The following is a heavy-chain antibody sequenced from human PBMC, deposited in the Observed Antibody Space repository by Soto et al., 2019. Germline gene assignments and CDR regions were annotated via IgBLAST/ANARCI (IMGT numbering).Heavy chain of an antibody. CDR2: ISTYNGDT. J-gene: IGHJ4*02. CDR1: GYTFITYG. V-gene: IGHV1-18*01. Sequence: QVPLVQSGAEVKEPGASVKVSCKASGYTFITYGMRWVRQAPGQGRDWMGWISTYNGDTKYADRLQGRVTMTTDTTTCTAYMELRSLRSDDTAVYYCARGPTHYYAKSGDYPLDYWGQGTLVTVSS. CDR3: ARGPTHYYAKSGDYPLDY. D-gene: IGHD3-22*01.